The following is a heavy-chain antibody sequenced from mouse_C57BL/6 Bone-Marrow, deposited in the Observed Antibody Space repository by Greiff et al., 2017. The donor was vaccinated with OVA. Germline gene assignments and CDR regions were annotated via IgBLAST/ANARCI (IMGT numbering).Heavy chain of an antibody. CDR1: GYAFSSSW. J-gene: IGHJ2*01. Sequence: QVHVKQSGPELVKPGASVKISCKASGYAFSSSWMNWVKQRPGKGLEWIGRIYPGDGDTNYNGKFKGKATLTADKSSSTAYMQLSSLTSEDSAVYFCLQLSLYYFDYWGQGTTLTVSS. CDR3: LQLSLYYFDY. CDR2: IYPGDGDT. D-gene: IGHD3-2*02. V-gene: IGHV1-82*01.